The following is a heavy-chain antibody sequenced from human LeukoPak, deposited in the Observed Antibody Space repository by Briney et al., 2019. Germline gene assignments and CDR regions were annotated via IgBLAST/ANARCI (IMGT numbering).Heavy chain of an antibody. CDR3: ARLGDSSGSPSY. J-gene: IGHJ4*02. CDR1: GYRFTDYW. V-gene: IGHV5-51*01. D-gene: IGHD3-22*01. Sequence: GESLKISCQGSGYRFTDYWIGWVRQMPGRGLEWMAIIYPGDSDTRYSPSFQGRVTISADKSISTAYLQWSSLKASDTAMYYCARLGDSSGSPSYWGQGTLVTVSS. CDR2: IYPGDSDT.